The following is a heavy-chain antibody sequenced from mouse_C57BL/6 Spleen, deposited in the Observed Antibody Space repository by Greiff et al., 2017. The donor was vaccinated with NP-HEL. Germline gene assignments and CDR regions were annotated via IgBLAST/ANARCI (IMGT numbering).Heavy chain of an antibody. V-gene: IGHV3-8*01. CDR1: GYSITSDY. CDR3: ARSRKDGYFDV. Sequence: DVKLQESGPGLAKPSQTLSLTCSVTGYSITSDYWNWIRKFPGNKLEYMGYISYSGSTYNNPSLKSRISITRDTSKNQYYLQLNSVTTEDKATYSGARSRKDGYFDVWGTGTTVTVSS. J-gene: IGHJ1*03. CDR2: ISYSGST.